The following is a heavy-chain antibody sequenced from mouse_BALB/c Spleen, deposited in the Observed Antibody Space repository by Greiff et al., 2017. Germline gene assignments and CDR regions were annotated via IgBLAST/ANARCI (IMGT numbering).Heavy chain of an antibody. CDR2: ISDGGSYT. Sequence: DVQLVESGGGLVKPGGSLKLSCAASGFTFSDYYMYWVRQTPEKRLEWVATISDGGSYTYYPDSVKGRFTISRDNAKNNLYLQMSSLKSEDTAMYYCARDYGNYWYFDVWGAGTTVTVSS. J-gene: IGHJ1*01. CDR1: GFTFSDYY. V-gene: IGHV5-4*02. CDR3: ARDYGNYWYFDV. D-gene: IGHD2-1*01.